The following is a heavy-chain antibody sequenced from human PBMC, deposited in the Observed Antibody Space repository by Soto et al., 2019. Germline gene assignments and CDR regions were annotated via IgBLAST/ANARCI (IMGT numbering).Heavy chain of an antibody. Sequence: SETLSLTCTVSGGSISGYFWTWIRQPAGKGLEWIGRIYTNGTTNYHPSLKSRVTMSVDTSKNYFSPNLDYVTAADTAVYYCAREAVAATGTWWFDPWGQGTLVTVSS. CDR3: AREAVAATGTWWFDP. V-gene: IGHV4-4*07. D-gene: IGHD6-13*01. CDR2: IYTNGTT. CDR1: GGSISGYF. J-gene: IGHJ5*02.